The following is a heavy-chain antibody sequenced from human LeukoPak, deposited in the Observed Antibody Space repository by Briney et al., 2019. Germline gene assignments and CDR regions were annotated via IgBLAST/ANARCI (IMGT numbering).Heavy chain of an antibody. D-gene: IGHD2-2*01. CDR2: ISYDGNNK. CDR1: GFTFSSYG. V-gene: IGHV3-30*18. Sequence: PGRSLRLSCAASGFTFSSYGMHWVRQAPGKGLECMAVISYDGNNKYYADSVKGRFTISRDNSKNTLYLQMNSLRAEDTAVYYCAKDSEPAALYYYYGMDVWGQGTTVTVSS. J-gene: IGHJ6*02. CDR3: AKDSEPAALYYYYGMDV.